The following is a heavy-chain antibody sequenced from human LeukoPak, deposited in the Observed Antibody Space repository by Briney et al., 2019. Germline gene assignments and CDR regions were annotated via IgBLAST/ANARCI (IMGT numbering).Heavy chain of an antibody. V-gene: IGHV3-7*03. Sequence: GSLRLSCVASGFTFTSYWMHWVRQAPGKGLEWVANIKQDESEKYYVDSVKGRFTISRDNAKNSVFLQMNSLRVEDTAVYYCARSLDVWGQGTTVTVSS. J-gene: IGHJ6*02. CDR3: ARSLDV. CDR2: IKQDESEK. CDR1: GFTFTSYW.